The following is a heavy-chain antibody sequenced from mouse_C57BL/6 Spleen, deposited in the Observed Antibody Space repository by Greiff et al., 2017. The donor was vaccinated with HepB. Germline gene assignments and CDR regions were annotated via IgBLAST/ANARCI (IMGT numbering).Heavy chain of an antibody. Sequence: QVQLKQSGPELVKPGASVKISCKASGYAFSSSWMNWVKQRPGKGLEWIGRIYPGDGDTNYNGKFKGKATLTADKSSSTAYMQLSSLTSEDSAVYFCARYGIRGGYFDYWGQGTTLTVSS. CDR1: GYAFSSSW. CDR3: ARYGIRGGYFDY. V-gene: IGHV1-82*01. D-gene: IGHD2-1*01. J-gene: IGHJ2*01. CDR2: IYPGDGDT.